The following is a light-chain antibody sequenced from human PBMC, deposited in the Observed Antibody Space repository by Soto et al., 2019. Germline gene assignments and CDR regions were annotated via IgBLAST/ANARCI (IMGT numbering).Light chain of an antibody. V-gene: IGKV3D-15*01. J-gene: IGKJ4*01. CDR1: QSVSSN. Sequence: EIVMTQSPATLSVSPGERATLSCRASQSVSSNLAWYQQKPGQAPSLLIYDISARATGSPTRFSGSGSGTEFTLTISSLQSEDFAVYYCQQYNDWPLTFGGGTKVEIK. CDR3: QQYNDWPLT. CDR2: DIS.